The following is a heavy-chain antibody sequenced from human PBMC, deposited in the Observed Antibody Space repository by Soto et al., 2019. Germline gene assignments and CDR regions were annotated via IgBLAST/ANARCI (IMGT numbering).Heavy chain of an antibody. D-gene: IGHD2-15*01. CDR1: GYTFFTYD. CDR2: ISAYNGNT. J-gene: IGHJ4*02. CDR3: ARDSKTHITRDGSGGSCLRVPAY. Sequence: ASVKVSCTASGYTFFTYDISWVRQAPGQGLEWMGWISAYNGNTNYAQKLQGRVTMTTDTSTSTAYMELRSLRSDDTAVYYCARDSKTHITRDGSGGSCLRVPAYWGQGTLVTV. V-gene: IGHV1-18*01.